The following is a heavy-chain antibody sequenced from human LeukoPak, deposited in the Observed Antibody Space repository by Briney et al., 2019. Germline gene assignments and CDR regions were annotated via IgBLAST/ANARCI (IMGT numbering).Heavy chain of an antibody. CDR3: ARHAKLDYSNSFFDY. CDR2: IDPSDSYT. Sequence: GESLKISCKGSGYSFTSYWISWVRQMPGKGLEWMGRIDPSDSYTNYSPSFQGHVTISADKSISTAYLQWSSLKASDTAMYYCARHAKLDYSNSFFDYWGQGTLVTVSS. CDR1: GYSFTSYW. J-gene: IGHJ4*02. V-gene: IGHV5-10-1*01. D-gene: IGHD4-11*01.